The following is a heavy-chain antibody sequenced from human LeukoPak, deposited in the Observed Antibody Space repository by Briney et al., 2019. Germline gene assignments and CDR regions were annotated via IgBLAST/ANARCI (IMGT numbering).Heavy chain of an antibody. J-gene: IGHJ4*02. Sequence: AGGSLRLSCKASGFSFSSHGMHWVRQAPGKGLEWVSGIGSSGDDAYYADSVKGRFTISRDNSKNTLYLQMSSLRADDTAVYFCGKDRLRDGYNSDWGQGTLVTVSS. CDR3: GKDRLRDGYNSD. V-gene: IGHV3-23*01. CDR2: IGSSGDDA. CDR1: GFSFSSHG. D-gene: IGHD5-24*01.